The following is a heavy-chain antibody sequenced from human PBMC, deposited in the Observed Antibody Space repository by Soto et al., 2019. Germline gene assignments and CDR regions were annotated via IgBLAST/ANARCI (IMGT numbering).Heavy chain of an antibody. CDR2: ISYDGSNK. CDR3: APDLFGDLRGVDY. CDR1: GFTFSSYG. V-gene: IGHV3-30*03. D-gene: IGHD3-10*01. Sequence: QVQLVESGGGVVQPGRSLRLSFAASGFTFSSYGMHWVRQAPGKGLEWVAVISYDGSNKYYADSVKGRFTISRDNSKNTLYLQMNSLRAEDTAVYYCAPDLFGDLRGVDYWGQGTLVTVSS. J-gene: IGHJ4*02.